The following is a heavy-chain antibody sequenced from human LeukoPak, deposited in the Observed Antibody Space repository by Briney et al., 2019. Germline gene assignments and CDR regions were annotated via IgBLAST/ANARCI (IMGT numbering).Heavy chain of an antibody. J-gene: IGHJ1*01. D-gene: IGHD2-15*01. CDR1: GFTFSDHY. CDR3: VRGPYCSGGTCYFAEYFQH. V-gene: IGHV3-72*01. CDR2: TRNKVSSYTT. Sequence: SGGSLRLSCAASGFTFSDHYMDWVRQAPGKGLEWVGRTRNKVSSYTTDYAASVKGRFTISRDDSKNSLYLQMNSLKTEDTAVYYCVRGPYCSGGTCYFAEYFQHWGQGALVTVSS.